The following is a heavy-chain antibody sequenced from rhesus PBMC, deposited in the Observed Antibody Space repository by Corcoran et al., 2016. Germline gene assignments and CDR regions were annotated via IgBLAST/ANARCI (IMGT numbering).Heavy chain of an antibody. CDR2: IYRNDSK. CDR1: GFSISTSGPG. D-gene: IGHD6-25*01. J-gene: IGHJ3*01. V-gene: IGHV2-95*01. CDR3: ARANSGGWHDDAFRF. Sequence: QVTLKESGPALVKPTQTLTLTCTFSGFSISTSGPGVGWNRQPPGKALEWLASIYRNDSKYFSTALRSRETISKDTAKNQVVLTMTNMDPVDTATYYCARANSGGWHDDAFRFWGQGLRVTVSS.